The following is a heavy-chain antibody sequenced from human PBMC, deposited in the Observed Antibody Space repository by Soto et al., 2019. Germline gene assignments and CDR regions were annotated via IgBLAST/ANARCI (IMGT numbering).Heavy chain of an antibody. Sequence: GASVKVSCKASGYTFTSYDINWVRQATGQGLEWMGWMNPNSGNTGYAQKFQGRVTMTRNTSISTAYMELSSLRSEDTAVYYCARCNYDILTGYPAGYYYYMDVWGKGTTVTVSS. J-gene: IGHJ6*03. CDR3: ARCNYDILTGYPAGYYYYMDV. D-gene: IGHD3-9*01. CDR2: MNPNSGNT. CDR1: GYTFTSYD. V-gene: IGHV1-8*01.